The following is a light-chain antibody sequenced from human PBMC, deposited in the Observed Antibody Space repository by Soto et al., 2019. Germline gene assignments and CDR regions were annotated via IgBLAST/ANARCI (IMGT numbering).Light chain of an antibody. V-gene: IGKV1-5*01. CDR1: QSISGW. J-gene: IGKJ5*01. Sequence: DIQMTQSPSTLSASVGGRVTITCRASQSISGWLALYQQKPGKAPKLLIYAASTLQSGVPSRFSGSGSGTEFTLTIGGLQPDDFATYYCQQFNSYPITFGQGTRLEIK. CDR2: AAS. CDR3: QQFNSYPIT.